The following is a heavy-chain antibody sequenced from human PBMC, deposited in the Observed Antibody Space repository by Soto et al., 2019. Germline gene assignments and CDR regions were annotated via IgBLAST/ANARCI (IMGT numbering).Heavy chain of an antibody. CDR1: GFSVSSSH. CDR3: ARGDRGGFDL. Sequence: GGSLRLSCAASGFSVSSSHMIWVRQAPGKGLEWVSVIYSGGATYYAVSVKGRFTISRDNARNTVSLQMSSLRAEDTAIYYCARGDRGGFDLWGHGTMVTVSS. J-gene: IGHJ3*01. D-gene: IGHD3-10*01. V-gene: IGHV3-53*01. CDR2: IYSGGAT.